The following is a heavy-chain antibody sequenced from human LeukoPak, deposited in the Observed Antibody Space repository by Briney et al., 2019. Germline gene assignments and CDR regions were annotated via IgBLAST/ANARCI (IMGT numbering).Heavy chain of an antibody. CDR1: GFTFSSYE. CDR3: ARDRRDGYNYVKAFDI. J-gene: IGHJ3*02. CDR2: ISSSGSTI. Sequence: GGSLRLSCAASGFTFSSYEMSWVRQAPGKGLEWVSYISSSGSTIYYADSVKGRFTISRDNAKNSLYLQMNSLRAEDTAVYYCARDRRDGYNYVKAFDIWGQGTMVTVSS. D-gene: IGHD5-24*01. V-gene: IGHV3-48*03.